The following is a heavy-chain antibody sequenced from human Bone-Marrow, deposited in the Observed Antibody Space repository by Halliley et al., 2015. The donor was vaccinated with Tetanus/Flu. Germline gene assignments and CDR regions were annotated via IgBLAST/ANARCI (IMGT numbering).Heavy chain of an antibody. Sequence: SLRLSCAASGFTVNNNYLSWVRQAPGKGLEWVSSIYAGGTAYFADSVRGRSTISRDESKNTVYLQMNNLRVEDTAVYHCARGGGWYYSPYDWGQGTLVTVSS. J-gene: IGHJ4*02. D-gene: IGHD2-15*01. CDR1: GFTVNNNY. CDR2: IYAGGTA. CDR3: ARGGGWYYSPYD. V-gene: IGHV3-53*01.